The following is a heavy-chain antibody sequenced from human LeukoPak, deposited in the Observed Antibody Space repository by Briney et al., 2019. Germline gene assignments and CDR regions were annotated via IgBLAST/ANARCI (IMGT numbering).Heavy chain of an antibody. Sequence: SETLSLTCAVYAESYSHYYWTWIRQAPGKGLEWLGEINHRGTTNFNLSLKSRATISVDTSKHQFSLKLTSVSAADTAVYYCATTSPNGYTGLIGAVVGYFENWGQGTLVTVSS. CDR3: ATTSPNGYTGLIGAVVGYFEN. CDR2: INHRGTT. CDR1: AESYSHYY. D-gene: IGHD3-16*01. J-gene: IGHJ4*02. V-gene: IGHV4-34*01.